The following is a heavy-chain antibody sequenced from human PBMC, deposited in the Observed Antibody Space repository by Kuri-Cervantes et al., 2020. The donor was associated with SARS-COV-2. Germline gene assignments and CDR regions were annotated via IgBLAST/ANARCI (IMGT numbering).Heavy chain of an antibody. D-gene: IGHD3-10*01. CDR3: ARQEAYYYGSGSYYYYYYGMDV. CDR2: IYHSGST. J-gene: IGHJ6*02. CDR1: GYSISSGYY. V-gene: IGHV4-38-2*02. Sequence: GSLRLSCTVSGYSISSGYYWGWIRQPPGKGLEWIGSIYHSGSTYYNPSLKSRVTISVDTSRNQFSLKLSSVTAADTAVYYCARQEAYYYGSGSYYYYYYGMDVWGQGTTVTVSS.